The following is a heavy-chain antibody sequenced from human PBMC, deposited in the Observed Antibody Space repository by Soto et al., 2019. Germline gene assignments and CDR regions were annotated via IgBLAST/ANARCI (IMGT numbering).Heavy chain of an antibody. CDR1: GFTVSSNY. CDR2: IYSGGST. D-gene: IGHD4-17*01. Sequence: EVQLVESGGRLVQPGGSLRLSCAASGFTVSSNYMSWVRQAPGKGLEWVSVIYSGGSTYYADSVKGRFTISRDNSKHTLYLQMNSLRAEDTAVYYWARDSVTTWGGWFDPWGQGTLVTVSS. V-gene: IGHV3-66*01. CDR3: ARDSVTTWGGWFDP. J-gene: IGHJ5*02.